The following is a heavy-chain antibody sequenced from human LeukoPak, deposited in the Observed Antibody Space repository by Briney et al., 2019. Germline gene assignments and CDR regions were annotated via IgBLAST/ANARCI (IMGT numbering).Heavy chain of an antibody. V-gene: IGHV4-38-2*02. J-gene: IGHJ3*02. Sequence: SETLSLTCTVSGYSISSGYYWGWIRQPPGKGLEWIGSIYHSGSTYYNPSLKSRVTISVDTSKNQFSLKLSSVTAADTAVYYCATNEVAFDIWGQGTMVTVSS. CDR1: GYSISSGYY. D-gene: IGHD1-1*01. CDR3: ATNEVAFDI. CDR2: IYHSGST.